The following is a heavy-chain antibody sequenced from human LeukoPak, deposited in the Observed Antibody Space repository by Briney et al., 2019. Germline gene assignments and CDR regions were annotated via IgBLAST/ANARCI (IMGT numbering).Heavy chain of an antibody. V-gene: IGHV3-21*01. D-gene: IGHD3-16*01. CDR2: ISSSSSYI. Sequence: GGSLRLSCAASGFTFSSYWMSWVRQAPGKGLEWVSSISSSSSYIYYADSVKGRFTISRDNAKNSLYLQMNSLRAEDTAVYYCARDYVWGSFPVGGMDVWGQGTTVTVSS. J-gene: IGHJ6*02. CDR3: ARDYVWGSFPVGGMDV. CDR1: GFTFSSYW.